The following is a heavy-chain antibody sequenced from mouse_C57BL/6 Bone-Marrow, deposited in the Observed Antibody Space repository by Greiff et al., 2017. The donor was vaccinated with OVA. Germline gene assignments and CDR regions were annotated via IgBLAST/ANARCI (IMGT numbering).Heavy chain of an antibody. Sequence: VQLQQSGPALVKPGASVKLSCKASGYSFTGYSMHWVQQSHGNILDWIGYIYPYNGVSSYNQKFKGKATLPVDKSSSTAYMELRSLTSEDSAVYYYESGTGFDYGGQGNTLTVTS. D-gene: IGHD4-1*01. CDR1: GYSFTGYS. CDR3: ESGTGFDY. CDR2: IYPYNGVS. J-gene: IGHJ2*01. V-gene: IGHV1-31*01.